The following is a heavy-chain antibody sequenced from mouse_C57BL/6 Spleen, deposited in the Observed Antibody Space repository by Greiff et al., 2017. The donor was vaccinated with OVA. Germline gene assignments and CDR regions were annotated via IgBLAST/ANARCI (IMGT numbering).Heavy chain of an antibody. V-gene: IGHV1-61*01. CDR2: IYPSDSET. J-gene: IGHJ3*01. D-gene: IGHD1-1*01. Sequence: VQLQQPGAELVRPGSSVKLSCKASGYTFTSYWMDWVKQRPGQGLEWIGNIYPSDSETHYNQKFKDKATLTVDKSSSTAYMQLSSLTSEDSAVYYCARDGSSTAWFAYWGQGTLVTVSA. CDR1: GYTFTSYW. CDR3: ARDGSSTAWFAY.